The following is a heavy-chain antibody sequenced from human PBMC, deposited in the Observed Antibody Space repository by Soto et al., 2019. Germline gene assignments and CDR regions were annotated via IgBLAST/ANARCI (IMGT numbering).Heavy chain of an antibody. CDR1: GFTFSSYS. J-gene: IGHJ4*02. Sequence: EVQLVESGGGLVKPGGSLRLSCAASGFTFSSYSMNWVRQAPGKGLEWVSSISSSSSYIYYADSVKGRFTISRDNAKNSLYRQMNSLRAEDTAVYYCARGGYCSGGSCRRPFDYWGQGTLVTVSS. V-gene: IGHV3-21*01. D-gene: IGHD2-15*01. CDR3: ARGGYCSGGSCRRPFDY. CDR2: ISSSSSYI.